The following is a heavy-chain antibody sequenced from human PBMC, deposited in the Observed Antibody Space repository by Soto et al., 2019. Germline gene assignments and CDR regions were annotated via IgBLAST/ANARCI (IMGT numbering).Heavy chain of an antibody. J-gene: IGHJ4*02. D-gene: IGHD1-26*01. Sequence: QVQVVQSGAEVKKPGSSVKVSCKVSGDSFSSYAISWVRQAPGQGLEWMGGVIPILTTANYAQKFQDRVTITADESTSTAYMEVSSLTSEDTAVYYCARKACCGNYYILDFWGQGTLVTVSS. CDR1: GDSFSSYA. CDR3: ARKACCGNYYILDF. CDR2: VIPILTTA. V-gene: IGHV1-69*01.